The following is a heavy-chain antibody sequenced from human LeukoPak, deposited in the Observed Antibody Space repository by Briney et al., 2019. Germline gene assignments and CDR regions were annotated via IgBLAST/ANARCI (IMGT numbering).Heavy chain of an antibody. CDR1: GVSINDYY. CDR3: ARIRCGHSGSVCYNH. V-gene: IGHV4-34*01. Sequence: PSETLSLTCGVFGVSINDYYWSWIHQSPGKGLEWIGEISHTEGTRYNPSLESRVTMSVGTSENQLSLKLIFVTAADTAVYYCARIRCGHSGSVCYNHRGLGTVVAVSS. CDR2: ISHTEGT. J-gene: IGHJ4*02. D-gene: IGHD3-9*01.